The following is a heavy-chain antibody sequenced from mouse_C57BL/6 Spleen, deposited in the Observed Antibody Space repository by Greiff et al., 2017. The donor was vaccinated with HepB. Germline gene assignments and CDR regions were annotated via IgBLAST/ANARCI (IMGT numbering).Heavy chain of an antibody. CDR1: GFTFSDYG. J-gene: IGHJ3*01. CDR2: ISSGSSTI. Sequence: EVKLVESGGGLVKPGGSLKLSCAASGFTFSDYGMHWVRQAPEKGLGWVAYISSGSSTIYYADTGKGRFTISRDNAKNTLFLQMTSLRSEDTAMYYCARGPGFAYWGQGTLVTVSA. V-gene: IGHV5-17*01. CDR3: ARGPGFAY.